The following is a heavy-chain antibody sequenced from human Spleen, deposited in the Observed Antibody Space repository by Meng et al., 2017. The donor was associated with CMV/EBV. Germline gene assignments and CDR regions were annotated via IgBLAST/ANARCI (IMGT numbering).Heavy chain of an antibody. CDR3: ARDRVVPAAIYYGMDV. CDR2: INPNSGGT. V-gene: IGHV1-2*02. J-gene: IGHJ6*02. D-gene: IGHD2-2*01. Sequence: ASVKVSCKASGGTFSSYAISWVRQAPGQGLEWMGWINPNSGGTNYAQKFQGRVTMTRDTSISTAYMELSRLRSDDTAVYYCARDRVVPAAIYYGMDVWGQGTTVTVSS. CDR1: GGTFSSYA.